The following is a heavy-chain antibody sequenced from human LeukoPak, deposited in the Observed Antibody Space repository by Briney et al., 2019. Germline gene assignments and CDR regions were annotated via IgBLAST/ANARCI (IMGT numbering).Heavy chain of an antibody. Sequence: ASVKVSCKASGYTFTGYYMHWVRQAPGKGLEWMGGFDPEDGETIYAQKFQGRVTMTEDTSTDIAYMELSSLRSEDTAVYYCATLGVLSSNDYWGQGTLVTVSS. CDR2: FDPEDGET. J-gene: IGHJ4*02. CDR1: GYTFTGYY. V-gene: IGHV1-24*01. D-gene: IGHD2-2*01. CDR3: ATLGVLSSNDY.